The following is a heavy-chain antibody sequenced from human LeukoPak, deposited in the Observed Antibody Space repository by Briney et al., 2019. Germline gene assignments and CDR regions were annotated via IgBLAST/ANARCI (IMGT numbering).Heavy chain of an antibody. V-gene: IGHV4-39*01. D-gene: IGHD3-16*02. Sequence: KPSETLSLTCTVSGGSISSSSYYWGWIRQPPGKGLEWIGSIYYSGSTYYNPSLKSRVTISVDTSKNQFSLKLSSVTAADTAVYFCARLRTFYCYTDWGQGTLVTVSS. CDR2: IYYSGST. CDR3: ARLRTFYCYTD. J-gene: IGHJ4*02. CDR1: GGSISSSSYY.